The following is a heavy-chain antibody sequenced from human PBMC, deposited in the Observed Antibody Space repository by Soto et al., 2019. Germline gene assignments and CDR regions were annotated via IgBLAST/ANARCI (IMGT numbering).Heavy chain of an antibody. CDR2: ISGSGGST. CDR3: AKNGQWRERNYYYGMDV. CDR1: GFTFSSYA. Sequence: PGGSLRLSCAASGFTFSSYAMSWVRQAPGKGLEWVSAISGSGGSTYYADSVKGRFTISRDNSKHTLYLQMNSLRAGDTAIYYCAKNGQWRERNYYYGMDVWGQGTTVTVSS. D-gene: IGHD6-19*01. J-gene: IGHJ6*02. V-gene: IGHV3-23*01.